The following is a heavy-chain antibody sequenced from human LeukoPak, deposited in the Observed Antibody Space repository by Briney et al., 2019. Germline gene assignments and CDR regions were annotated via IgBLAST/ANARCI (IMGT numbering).Heavy chain of an antibody. V-gene: IGHV3-23*01. CDR2: ISGSGGST. J-gene: IGHJ5*02. CDR1: GFTFSSYA. D-gene: IGHD6-13*01. CDR3: AKDQPRYSSSWGAFDP. Sequence: GGSLRLSRAASGFTFSSYAMSWVRQAPGKGLEWVSAISGSGGSTYYADSVKGRFTISRDNSKNTLYLQMNSLRAEDTAVYYCAKDQPRYSSSWGAFDPWGQGTLVTVSS.